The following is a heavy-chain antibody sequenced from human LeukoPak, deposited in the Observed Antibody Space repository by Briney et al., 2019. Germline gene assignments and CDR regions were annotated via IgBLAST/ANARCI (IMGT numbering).Heavy chain of an antibody. J-gene: IGHJ4*02. CDR2: ILYDGSNK. D-gene: IGHD3-10*01. CDR3: AKVKNYYGSGSHDY. V-gene: IGHV3-30*18. Sequence: PGGSLRLSCAASGFTFSTYGMHWVRQAPGKGLEWVAVILYDGSNKYYADSVKGRFTISRDNSNNTLYLQMNSLRAEDTAVYYCAKVKNYYGSGSHDYWGQGTLVIVSS. CDR1: GFTFSTYG.